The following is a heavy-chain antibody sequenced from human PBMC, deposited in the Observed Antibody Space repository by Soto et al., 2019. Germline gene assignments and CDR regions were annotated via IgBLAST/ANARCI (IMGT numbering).Heavy chain of an antibody. CDR2: SNGYTGNT. CDR1: GYSFTNYG. Sequence: QVQLVQSGAEVKKPGASVKVSCKASGYSFTNYGFSWVRQAPGQGLEWMGWSNGYTGNTNYAPKLQGRFTMTTDTSTSTAYMELGSLTSDDTAVYFGAASTATSSLWGQGTLVTVSS. J-gene: IGHJ4*02. D-gene: IGHD1-1*01. V-gene: IGHV1-18*01. CDR3: AASTATSSL.